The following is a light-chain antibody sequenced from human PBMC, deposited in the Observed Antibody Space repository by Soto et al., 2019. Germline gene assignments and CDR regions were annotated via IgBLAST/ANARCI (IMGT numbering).Light chain of an antibody. CDR2: DAS. CDR3: HQPAGLT. J-gene: IGKJ3*01. Sequence: EIVLTQSPATRSLSPGETSTLSCRASQSVSSYLAWYQQKPGQAPRLLIYDASNRATGIPARFSGSGSETDFTLTISSLEPEEFAVYYCHQPAGLTFGPGTKVDIK. CDR1: QSVSSY. V-gene: IGKV3-11*01.